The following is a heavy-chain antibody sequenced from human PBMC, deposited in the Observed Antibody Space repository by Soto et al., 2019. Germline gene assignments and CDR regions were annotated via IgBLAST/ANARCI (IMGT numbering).Heavy chain of an antibody. V-gene: IGHV1-69*13. J-gene: IGHJ5*02. CDR1: GCTFSSYA. D-gene: IGHD3-22*01. CDR2: IIPIFGTA. CDR3: ARVTYDSSGSRSYNWFDP. Sequence: ASVKVSCKASGCTFSSYAISWVRQAPGQGLEWMGGIIPIFGTANYAQKFQGRVTITADESTSTAHMELSSLRSEDTAVYYCARVTYDSSGSRSYNWFDPWGQGTLVTLSS.